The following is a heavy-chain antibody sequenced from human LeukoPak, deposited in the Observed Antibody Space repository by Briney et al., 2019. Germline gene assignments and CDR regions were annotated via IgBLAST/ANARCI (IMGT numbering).Heavy chain of an antibody. CDR1: GVTVSNNF. CDR2: IYSGGDT. D-gene: IGHD5-24*01. J-gene: IGHJ4*02. V-gene: IGHV3-66*01. CDR3: ARDPPAVAINTYG. Sequence: GGSLRLSCAASGVTVSNNFMLWVRQAPGKGLEWVSLIYSGGDTHYADSVKGRFTISRDNSKNTLYLQMNNLRAEDTAVCYCARDPPAVAINTYGWGQGTLVTVSS.